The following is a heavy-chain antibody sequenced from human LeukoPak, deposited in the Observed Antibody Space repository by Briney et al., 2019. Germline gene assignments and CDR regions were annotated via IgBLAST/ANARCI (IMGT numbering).Heavy chain of an antibody. CDR1: GGSFSAYY. CDR2: INHSGST. CDR3: ARVGSSGWHPGFDY. D-gene: IGHD6-19*01. Sequence: SETLSLTCAVYGGSFSAYYWSWIRQPPGKGLEWIGEINHSGSTNYNPSLKSRVTISVDTSKNQFSLKLSSVTAADRAVYYCARVGSSGWHPGFDYWGQGTLVTVSS. J-gene: IGHJ4*02. V-gene: IGHV4-34*01.